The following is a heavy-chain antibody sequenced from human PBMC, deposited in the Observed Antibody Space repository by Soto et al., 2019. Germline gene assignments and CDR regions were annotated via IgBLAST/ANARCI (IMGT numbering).Heavy chain of an antibody. CDR3: QRDTVGGNRFDP. J-gene: IGHJ5*02. CDR2: INPYNGNT. D-gene: IGHD1-26*01. V-gene: IGHV1-18*01. CDR1: GYTFTSYG. Sequence: QVQLVQSGAEVKKPGASVKVSCKASGYTFTSYGISWVRQAPGQGLEWMGWINPYNGNTNYAQKLQGRVTMTTDTSTSTANMELRSLRSDDTAVYSCQRDTVGGNRFDPWGQGTLVTVPS.